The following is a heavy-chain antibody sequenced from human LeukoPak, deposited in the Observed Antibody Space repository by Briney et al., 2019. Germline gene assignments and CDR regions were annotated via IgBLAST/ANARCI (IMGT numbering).Heavy chain of an antibody. V-gene: IGHV4-39*07. CDR2: IYYSGST. D-gene: IGHD5-18*01. CDR1: GGSISSSSYY. CDR3: ARDGLWIQNAFDI. J-gene: IGHJ3*02. Sequence: PSETLSLTCTVSGGSISSSSYYWGWIRQPPGKGLEWIGSIYYSGSTYYNPSLKSRVTISVDTSKNQLSLKLSSVTAADTAVYFCARDGLWIQNAFDIWGQGTMVTVSS.